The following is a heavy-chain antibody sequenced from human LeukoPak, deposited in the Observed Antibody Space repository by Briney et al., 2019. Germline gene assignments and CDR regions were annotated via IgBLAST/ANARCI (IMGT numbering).Heavy chain of an antibody. V-gene: IGHV1-18*04. Sequence: ASVKVSCKASGYTFTSYYMHWVRQAPGQGLEWMGWISAYNGNTDYAQKLQGRVTMTTDTSTSTVYMELRSLRSDDTAVYYCARDYDYVWGSYRHTPDYWGQGTLVTVSS. J-gene: IGHJ4*02. CDR3: ARDYDYVWGSYRHTPDY. CDR2: ISAYNGNT. CDR1: GYTFTSYY. D-gene: IGHD3-16*02.